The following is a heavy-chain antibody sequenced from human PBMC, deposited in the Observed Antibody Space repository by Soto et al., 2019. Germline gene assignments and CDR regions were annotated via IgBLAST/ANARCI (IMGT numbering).Heavy chain of an antibody. V-gene: IGHV1-3*01. CDR1: GGTFSSYT. CDR2: INAINGKT. J-gene: IGHJ5*02. CDR3: ARLSSEYSNYHWFDP. D-gene: IGHD4-4*01. Sequence: ASVKVSCKASGGTFSSYTISWVRQAPGQRLEWMGRINAINGKTKYSQKFQGRVTITRDTSASTAYMELSSLRSEDTAVYYCARLSSEYSNYHWFDPWGQGTLVTVSS.